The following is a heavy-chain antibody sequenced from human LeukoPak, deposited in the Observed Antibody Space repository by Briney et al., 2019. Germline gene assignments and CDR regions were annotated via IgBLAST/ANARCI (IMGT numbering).Heavy chain of an antibody. CDR2: ITYDGSNK. Sequence: PGGSLRLSCAASGFTFRTYTMHWVRQAPGKGLEWVAVITYDGSNKYYADSVKGRFTISRDNAKNTLYLQMNSLRAEDTAVYYCARAPREYSYGTYYFDYWGQGTLVTVSS. CDR3: ARAPREYSYGTYYFDY. J-gene: IGHJ4*02. V-gene: IGHV3-30*04. CDR1: GFTFRTYT. D-gene: IGHD5-18*01.